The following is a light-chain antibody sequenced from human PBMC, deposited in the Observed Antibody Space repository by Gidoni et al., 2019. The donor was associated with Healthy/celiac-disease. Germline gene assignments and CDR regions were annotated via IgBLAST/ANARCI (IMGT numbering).Light chain of an antibody. CDR1: QSISSY. V-gene: IGKV1-39*01. CDR2: AAS. J-gene: IGKJ1*01. CDR3: QKSYSTPWT. Sequence: DIQMTQSPSSLSASVGDRVTITCRASQSISSYLNWYQQKPGKAPKLLIYAASSLQSGVPSRFSGSGSGTDFTLTISSLQPEDVATYYCQKSYSTPWTFGQXTKVEIK.